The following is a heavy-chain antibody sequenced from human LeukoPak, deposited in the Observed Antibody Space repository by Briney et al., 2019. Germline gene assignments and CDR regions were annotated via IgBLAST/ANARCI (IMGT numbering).Heavy chain of an antibody. CDR1: GYAFTGYY. CDR2: INPNSGGT. V-gene: IGHV1-2*02. D-gene: IGHD3-22*01. CDR3: VRDRPSYYDSSVYYRENFDF. J-gene: IGHJ4*02. Sequence: ASVKVSCEASGYAFTGYYLHWVRQAPGQGLEWMGWINPNSGGTNYAQKFQGRVTMTRDTSISTAYMELSRLRSDDTAVYYCVRDRPSYYDSSVYYRENFDFWGQGTLVTASS.